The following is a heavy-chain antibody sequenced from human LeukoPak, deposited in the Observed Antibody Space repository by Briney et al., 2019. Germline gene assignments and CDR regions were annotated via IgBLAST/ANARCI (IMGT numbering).Heavy chain of an antibody. CDR3: ARAVAGPYYYYGMDV. Sequence: GGSVRLSCAASGFTFSSYAMHWVRQAPGKGLEGVAVISYDGSNKYYADSVKGRFTISRDNSKNTLYLQMNSLRAEDTAVYYCARAVAGPYYYYGMDVWGQGTTVTVSS. CDR2: ISYDGSNK. J-gene: IGHJ6*02. V-gene: IGHV3-30-3*01. CDR1: GFTFSSYA. D-gene: IGHD6-19*01.